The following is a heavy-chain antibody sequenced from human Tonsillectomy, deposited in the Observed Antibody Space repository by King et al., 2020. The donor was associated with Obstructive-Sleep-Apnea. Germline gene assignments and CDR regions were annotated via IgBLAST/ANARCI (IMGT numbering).Heavy chain of an antibody. CDR1: GYTFTGYY. V-gene: IGHV1-2*02. Sequence: QLVQSGAEVKKPGASVKVSCKASGYTFTGYYMHWVRQVPGQGLEWMGWINPDTGDTNFAQNFQGRVTMTRDTSISTAYMELSRLRSDDTAVYYCARNSGYDYYFDYWGQGTLATVSS. D-gene: IGHD5-12*01. CDR2: INPDTGDT. CDR3: ARNSGYDYYFDY. J-gene: IGHJ4*02.